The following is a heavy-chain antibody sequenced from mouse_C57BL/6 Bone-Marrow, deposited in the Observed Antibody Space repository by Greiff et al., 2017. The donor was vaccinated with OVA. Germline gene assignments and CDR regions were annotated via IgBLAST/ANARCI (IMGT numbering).Heavy chain of an antibody. V-gene: IGHV14-2*01. D-gene: IGHD2-3*01. CDR1: GFNITDYY. Sequence: VQLQQSGAELVKPGASVKLSCTASGFNITDYYLHWVTQRTEQRLEWIGKIDPEDGETKYAPKFQSKATLTADTSSNTAYLKLSSLTSEDTAVYDCARRWRDGWAWFAYWGKGTLVTVSA. J-gene: IGHJ3*01. CDR3: ARRWRDGWAWFAY. CDR2: IDPEDGET.